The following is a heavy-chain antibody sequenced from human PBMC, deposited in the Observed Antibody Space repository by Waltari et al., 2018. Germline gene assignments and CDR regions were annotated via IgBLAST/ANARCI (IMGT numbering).Heavy chain of an antibody. CDR1: GYTLSSHA. Sequence: EAQLVESGGGLVQPGRSLRLSCAASGYTLSSHAIHWVRQPPGKGLEWVSGISWNSGTTAYADSVKGRFTISRDNARSSLFLQMDSLRVEDTALYFCAKKAGSSWTEAFDVWGRGTMVTVSS. D-gene: IGHD6-13*01. CDR3: AKKAGSSWTEAFDV. J-gene: IGHJ3*01. V-gene: IGHV3-9*01. CDR2: ISWNSGTT.